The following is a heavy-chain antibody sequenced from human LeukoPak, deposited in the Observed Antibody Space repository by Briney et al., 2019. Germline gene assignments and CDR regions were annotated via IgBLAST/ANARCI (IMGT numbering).Heavy chain of an antibody. D-gene: IGHD1-26*01. V-gene: IGHV3-30*18. CDR3: AEGRQFFRATTDAFDI. CDR2: ISYDGSNK. Sequence: GGSLRLSCAASGFTFSSYGMHWVRQAPGKGLEWVAVISYDGSNKYYADSVKGRFTISRDNSKNTLYLQMNSLRAEDTAVYYCAEGRQFFRATTDAFDIWGQGTMVTVSS. CDR1: GFTFSSYG. J-gene: IGHJ3*02.